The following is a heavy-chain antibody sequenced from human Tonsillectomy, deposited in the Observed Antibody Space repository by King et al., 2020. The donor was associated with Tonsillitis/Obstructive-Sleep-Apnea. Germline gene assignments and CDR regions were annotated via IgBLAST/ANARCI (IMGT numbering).Heavy chain of an antibody. J-gene: IGHJ4*02. V-gene: IGHV3-33*01. Sequence: VQLVESGGGVVQPGRSLGLSCAASGFTFRSYGMHWVRQAPGKGLEWVAVIWYDGSNKYYADSVKGRFTISRDNSKNTLYLQMNSLRAEDTAVYYCARGNDFWSGLFDYWGQGTLVTVSS. CDR1: GFTFRSYG. D-gene: IGHD3-3*01. CDR2: IWYDGSNK. CDR3: ARGNDFWSGLFDY.